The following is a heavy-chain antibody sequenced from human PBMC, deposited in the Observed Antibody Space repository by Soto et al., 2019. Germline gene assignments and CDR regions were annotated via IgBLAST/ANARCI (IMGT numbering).Heavy chain of an antibody. D-gene: IGHD5-18*01. J-gene: IGHJ4*02. CDR1: GYTFTSYG. CDR2: ISAYNGNT. Sequence: QVQLVQSGAEVKKPGASVKVSCKPSGYTFTSYGISWVRQAPGQGLEWMGWISAYNGNTNYAQKLQGRVTMTTDTFTSTAYVELRSLRSDETAVYSCAGDLDTAMVTLGYWGQGTLLTVSS. CDR3: AGDLDTAMVTLGY. V-gene: IGHV1-18*04.